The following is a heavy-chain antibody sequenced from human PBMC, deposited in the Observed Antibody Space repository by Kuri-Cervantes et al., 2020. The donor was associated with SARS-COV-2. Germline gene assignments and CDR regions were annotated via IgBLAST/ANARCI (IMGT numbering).Heavy chain of an antibody. V-gene: IGHV3-23*01. J-gene: IGHJ3*02. Sequence: GESLKISCAASGFTFSSYAMSWVRQAPGKGLEWVSAISGSGGSTYYADSVKGRFTISRDNSKNTLYLQMNSLRDEDTAVYYCATSSPSNLGELFIKASAFDIWGQGTMVTVSS. CDR3: ATSSPSNLGELFIKASAFDI. D-gene: IGHD3-16*01. CDR1: GFTFSSYA. CDR2: ISGSGGST.